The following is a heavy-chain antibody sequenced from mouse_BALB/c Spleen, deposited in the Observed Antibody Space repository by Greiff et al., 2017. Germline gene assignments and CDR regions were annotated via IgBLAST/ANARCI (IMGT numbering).Heavy chain of an antibody. D-gene: IGHD2-4*01. CDR1: GYTFTDYN. J-gene: IGHJ3*01. CDR2: IYPYNGGT. V-gene: IGHV1S29*02. CDR3: ARTGSTMITAFAY. Sequence: VQLKQSGPELVKPGASVKISCKASGYTFTDYNMHWVKQSHGKSLEWIGYIYPYNGGTGYNQKFKSKATLTVDNSSSTAYMELRSLTSEDSAVYYCARTGSTMITAFAYWGQGTLVTVSA.